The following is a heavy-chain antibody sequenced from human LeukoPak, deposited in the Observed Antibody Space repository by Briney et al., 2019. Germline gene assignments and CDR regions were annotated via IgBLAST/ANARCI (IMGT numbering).Heavy chain of an antibody. CDR2: IYYTGST. Sequence: SETLSLTCTVSGGSISSYYWSWIRQSPGQGLEWIGYIYYTGSTDYSPSLKSRVTISVGTSKNQFSLKLSSVTAADTAVYFCARGGSYYGYWGQGTLVTVSS. J-gene: IGHJ4*02. V-gene: IGHV4-59*08. CDR1: GGSISSYY. CDR3: ARGGSYYGY. D-gene: IGHD1-26*01.